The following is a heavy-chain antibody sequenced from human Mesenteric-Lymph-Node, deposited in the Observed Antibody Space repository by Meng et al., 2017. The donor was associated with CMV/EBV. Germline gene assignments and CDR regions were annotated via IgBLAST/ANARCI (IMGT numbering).Heavy chain of an antibody. CDR2: IKSKNDGGTT. Sequence: GGPLRLSCDASGLYFNNVCMHWVRQPQGKGMEWVGRIKSKNDGGTTDNAAPVKGRFTISRDDSKNMLYLQMNGLKTEDTAVYYCTASDEVYRSTGYCGLFDYWGQGTLVTVSS. D-gene: IGHD2-2*01. J-gene: IGHJ4*02. V-gene: IGHV3-15*01. CDR3: TASDEVYRSTGYCGLFDY. CDR1: GLYFNNVC.